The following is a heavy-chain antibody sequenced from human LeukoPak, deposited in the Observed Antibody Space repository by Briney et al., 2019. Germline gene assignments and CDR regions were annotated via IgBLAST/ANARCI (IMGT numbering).Heavy chain of an antibody. V-gene: IGHV4-4*08. D-gene: IGHD5-12*01. CDR1: GVSIIGYY. CDR2: IYTSGST. Sequence: SETLSLTCTVSGVSIIGYYWTWLRQPPGKGLEWIGYIYTSGSTYYNPSLKSRVTISVDTSKNQFSLKLSSVTAADTAVYYCARLPRGYSGYVIDYWGQGTLVTVSS. CDR3: ARLPRGYSGYVIDY. J-gene: IGHJ4*02.